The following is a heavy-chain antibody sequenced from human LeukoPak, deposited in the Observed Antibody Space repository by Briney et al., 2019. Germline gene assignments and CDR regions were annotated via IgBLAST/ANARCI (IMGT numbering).Heavy chain of an antibody. CDR1: GGSISSYY. Sequence: SETLSLTCTVSGGSISSYYWSWIRQPPGKGLEWIGYIYYSGSTNYNPSLKSRVTISVDTSKNQFSLKLSSVTAADTAVYYCARVEGGSSSWYAPDYWGQGTLVTVSS. V-gene: IGHV4-59*12. J-gene: IGHJ4*02. CDR2: IYYSGST. CDR3: ARVEGGSSSWYAPDY. D-gene: IGHD6-13*01.